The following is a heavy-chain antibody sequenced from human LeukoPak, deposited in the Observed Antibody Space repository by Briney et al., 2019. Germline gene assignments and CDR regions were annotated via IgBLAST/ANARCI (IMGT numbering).Heavy chain of an antibody. J-gene: IGHJ4*02. Sequence: SVKVSCKASGGTFSSYAISRVRQAPGQGLEWMGGIIPIFGTANYAQKFQGRVTITADESTSTAYMELSSLRSEDTAVYYCARQQVWGSGPYYFDYWGQGTLVTVSS. V-gene: IGHV1-69*01. D-gene: IGHD6-19*01. CDR3: ARQQVWGSGPYYFDY. CDR2: IIPIFGTA. CDR1: GGTFSSYA.